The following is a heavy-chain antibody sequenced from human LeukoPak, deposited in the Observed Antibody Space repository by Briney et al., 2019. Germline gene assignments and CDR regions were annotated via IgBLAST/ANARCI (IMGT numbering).Heavy chain of an antibody. Sequence: PVKVSCKASGGTFSSYAISWVRQAPGQGLEWMGGIIPIFGTANYAQKFQGRVTITADESTSTAYMELSSLRSEDTAVYYCARDRAPGVVVPAAPGVGDYWGQGTLVTVSS. J-gene: IGHJ4*02. D-gene: IGHD2-2*01. CDR1: GGTFSSYA. V-gene: IGHV1-69*13. CDR3: ARDRAPGVVVPAAPGVGDY. CDR2: IIPIFGTA.